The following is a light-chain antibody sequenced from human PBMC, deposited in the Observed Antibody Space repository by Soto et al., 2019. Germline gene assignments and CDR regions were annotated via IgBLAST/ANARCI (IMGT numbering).Light chain of an antibody. CDR2: EIF. V-gene: IGLV2-14*01. CDR1: TSDVGAFDY. CDR3: SSYTTNNAHV. Sequence: QSALTQPASVSASPGQSISISCTGTTSDVGAFDYVSWYQQDPGKPPKLIIYEIFNRPSGVSHRFSGSKSGNSASLTISGLQAEDEADYYCSSYTTNNAHVFGGGTKLTVL. J-gene: IGLJ2*01.